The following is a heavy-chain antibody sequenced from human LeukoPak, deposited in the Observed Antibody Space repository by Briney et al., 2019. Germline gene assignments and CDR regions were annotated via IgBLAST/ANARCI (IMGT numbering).Heavy chain of an antibody. V-gene: IGHV4-4*07. Sequence: NASETLSLTCTVSGDSISGYYWSWIRQPAGKGLEWIGRIYTSGSTNYNPSLKSRVTISVDTSKNQFSLKLSSVTAADTAVYYCARHGDKTRNTAIPTDYWGQGTLVTVSS. J-gene: IGHJ4*02. CDR3: ARHGDKTRNTAIPTDY. D-gene: IGHD5-18*01. CDR2: IYTSGST. CDR1: GDSISGYY.